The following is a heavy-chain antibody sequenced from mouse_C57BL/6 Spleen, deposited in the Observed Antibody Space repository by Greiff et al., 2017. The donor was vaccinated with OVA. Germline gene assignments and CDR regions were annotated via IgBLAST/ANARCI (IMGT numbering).Heavy chain of an antibody. CDR2: IWSGGST. D-gene: IGHD2-4*01. CDR3: ARGDDYDRRDFDY. V-gene: IGHV2-2*01. CDR1: GFSLTSYG. J-gene: IGHJ2*01. Sequence: QVQLQQSGPGLVQPSQSLSITCTVSGFSLTSYGVHWVRQSPGKGLEWLGVIWSGGSTDYNEANISGLSISKDNSKSKVFFKMNSLQADDTAIEYCARGDDYDRRDFDYWGQGTTLTVSS.